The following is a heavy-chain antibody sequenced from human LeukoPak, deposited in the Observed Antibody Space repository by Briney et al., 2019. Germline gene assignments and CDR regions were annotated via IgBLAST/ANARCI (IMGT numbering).Heavy chain of an antibody. CDR3: ARDGGIGLDY. Sequence: PGGSLRLSCVASGYTFSSYGMHWVRQAPGKGLQWVAVIWYDESKKYYTDSVKGRFTISRDVPKNTLYLQMNSLRAEDSAMYYCARDGGIGLDYWGQGTLVTVSS. J-gene: IGHJ4*02. D-gene: IGHD2-21*01. CDR1: GYTFSSYG. V-gene: IGHV3-33*01. CDR2: IWYDESKK.